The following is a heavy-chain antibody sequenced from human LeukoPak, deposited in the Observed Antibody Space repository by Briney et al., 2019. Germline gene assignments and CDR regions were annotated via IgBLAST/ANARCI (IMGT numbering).Heavy chain of an antibody. D-gene: IGHD2-2*01. CDR1: GDSVSSNSAA. J-gene: IGHJ5*02. CDR3: ARDLGLVVPAAIDVFWFDP. V-gene: IGHV6-1*01. CDR2: TYYRSKWYN. Sequence: SQTLSLTCAISGDSVSSNSAAWNWIRQSPSRGLEWLGRTYYRSKWYNDYAVSVKSRITINPDTSKNQFSLQLNSVTPEDTAVYYCARDLGLVVPAAIDVFWFDPWGQGTLVTVSS.